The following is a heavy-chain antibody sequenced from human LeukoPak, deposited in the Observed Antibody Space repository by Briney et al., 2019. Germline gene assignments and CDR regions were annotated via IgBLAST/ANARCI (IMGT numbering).Heavy chain of an antibody. D-gene: IGHD6-13*01. V-gene: IGHV1-24*01. CDR3: ATDLMSSSWYREYYFDY. CDR2: FDPEDGET. J-gene: IGHJ4*02. Sequence: ASVEVSCKVSGYTLTELSMHWVRQAPGKGLEWMGGFDPEDGETIYAQKFQGRVTMTEDTSTDTAYMELSSLRSEDTAVYYCATDLMSSSWYREYYFDYWGQGTLVTVSS. CDR1: GYTLTELS.